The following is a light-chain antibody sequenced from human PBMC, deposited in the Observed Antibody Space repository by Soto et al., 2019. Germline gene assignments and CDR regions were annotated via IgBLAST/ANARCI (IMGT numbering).Light chain of an antibody. V-gene: IGKV3-20*01. J-gene: IGKJ2*01. CDR2: GAS. CDR3: QQYGSSSYA. Sequence: EIVLTQSPGTRSLSPGERATLSCRASQSVSSSYLAWYQQKPGQAPRLLIYGASSRATGIPDRFSGSGSGTDFTLTISRLEPEDFAVYYCQQYGSSSYAFGQGTKVDIK. CDR1: QSVSSSY.